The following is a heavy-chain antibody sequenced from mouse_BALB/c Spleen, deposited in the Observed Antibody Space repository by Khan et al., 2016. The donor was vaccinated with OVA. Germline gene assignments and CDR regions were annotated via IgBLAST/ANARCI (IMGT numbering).Heavy chain of an antibody. CDR1: GYSITSGYV. CDR3: ARTARIKY. V-gene: IGHV3-2*02. Sequence: EVQLQESGPGLVKPSQSLSLTCTVTGYSITSGYVWYWIRQFPGNKLEWMGYISYSGSTNYNPSLKSRISITRDTSKNQFFLQLNSVTTEDTATYYCARTARIKYWGQGNTLKVSS. J-gene: IGHJ2*01. D-gene: IGHD1-2*01. CDR2: ISYSGST.